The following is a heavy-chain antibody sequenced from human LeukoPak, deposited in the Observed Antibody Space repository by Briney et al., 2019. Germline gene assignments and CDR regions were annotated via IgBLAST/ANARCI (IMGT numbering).Heavy chain of an antibody. Sequence: SETLSLTCAVYGGSFSGYYWSWIRQPPGKGLEWIGEINHSGSTNYNPSLKSRVTISVDTSKNQFSLKLSSVTAADTAVYYCARPGGWGSSWLIYIYWGQGTLVTVSS. CDR2: INHSGST. J-gene: IGHJ4*02. D-gene: IGHD6-13*01. CDR1: GGSFSGYY. V-gene: IGHV4-34*01. CDR3: ARPGGWGSSWLIYIY.